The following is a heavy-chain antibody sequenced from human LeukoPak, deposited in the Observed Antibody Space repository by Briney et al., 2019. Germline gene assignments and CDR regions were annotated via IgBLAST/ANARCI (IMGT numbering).Heavy chain of an antibody. V-gene: IGHV3-15*01. J-gene: IGHJ6*04. Sequence: PGGSLRLSCAASGFSFSTAWMNWVRQAPGKGLECIARIKGKTDGGTIDYAAPVKGRFTISRDDSKNTLYLQMNSLKTEDTAVYYCTRDHDFWSGPLDVWGTGTTVAVSS. CDR3: TRDHDFWSGPLDV. CDR1: GFSFSTAW. D-gene: IGHD3-3*01. CDR2: IKGKTDGGTI.